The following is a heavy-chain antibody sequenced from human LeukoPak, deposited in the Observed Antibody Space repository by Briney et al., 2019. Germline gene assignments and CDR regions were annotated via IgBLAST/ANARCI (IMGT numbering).Heavy chain of an antibody. Sequence: GGSLRLSCAASGFTFGSYAMHWVRQAPGKGLEWVSYISSSGSTIYYADSVKGRFTISRDNAKNSLYLQMNSLRAEDTAVYYCARDHGGSSPFDYWGQGTLVTVSS. D-gene: IGHD4-23*01. J-gene: IGHJ4*02. CDR1: GFTFGSYA. CDR2: ISSSGSTI. CDR3: ARDHGGSSPFDY. V-gene: IGHV3-48*03.